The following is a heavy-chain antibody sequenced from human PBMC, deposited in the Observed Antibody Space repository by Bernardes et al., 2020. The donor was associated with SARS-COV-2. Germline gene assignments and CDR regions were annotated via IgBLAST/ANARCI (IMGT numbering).Heavy chain of an antibody. D-gene: IGHD3-22*01. CDR1: GFTFTSSA. CDR3: AAEVQYYDSSGYYYHFDY. CDR2: IVVGSGNT. J-gene: IGHJ4*02. V-gene: IGHV1-58*01. Sequence: SVKVSCKASGFTFTSSAVQWVRQARGQRLEWIGWIVVGSGNTNYAQKFQERVTITRDMSTSTAYMELSSLRSEDTAVYYCAAEVQYYDSSGYYYHFDYWGQGTLVTVSS.